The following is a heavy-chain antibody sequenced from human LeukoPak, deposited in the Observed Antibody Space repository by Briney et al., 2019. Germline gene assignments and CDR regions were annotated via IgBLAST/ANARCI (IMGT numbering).Heavy chain of an antibody. CDR2: INPSNGDT. Sequence: GASVKVSCRASGYTFSGYYIHWVRQAPGRGLEWMSWINPSNGDTNYAQKFQGRVTMTRDTSISTAYMELTRLTSDDTAVYYCARVGSSGWYVHPTLDYWGQGTLVTVSS. V-gene: IGHV1-2*02. D-gene: IGHD6-19*01. CDR3: ARVGSSGWYVHPTLDY. J-gene: IGHJ4*02. CDR1: GYTFSGYY.